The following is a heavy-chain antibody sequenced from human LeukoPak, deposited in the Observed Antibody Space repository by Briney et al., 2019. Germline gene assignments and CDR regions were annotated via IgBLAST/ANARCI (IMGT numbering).Heavy chain of an antibody. D-gene: IGHD3-10*01. CDR3: ARGITMVRGVLWGSNWFDP. CDR1: GGSISSYY. CDR2: IYYSGST. V-gene: IGHV4-59*01. J-gene: IGHJ5*02. Sequence: SETLSLTCTVSGGSISSYYWSWIRQPPGKGLEWIGYIYYSGSTNYNPSLKSRVTISVDTSKNQFSLKLSSVTAADTAVYYCARGITMVRGVLWGSNWFDPWGQGTLVTVSS.